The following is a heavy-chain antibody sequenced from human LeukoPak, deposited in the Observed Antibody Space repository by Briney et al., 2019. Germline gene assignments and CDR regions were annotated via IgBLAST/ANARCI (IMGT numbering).Heavy chain of an antibody. CDR3: ARGNIVVVVAATLVYYYYGMDV. V-gene: IGHV4-34*01. Sequence: SETLSLTCAVYGGSFSGYYWSCIRQPPEKGLEWFGEINHSGSTNYNPSLKSRVTISVDTSKNQFSLKLSSVTAADTAVYYCARGNIVVVVAATLVYYYYGMDVWGQGTTVTVSS. CDR2: INHSGST. J-gene: IGHJ6*02. CDR1: GGSFSGYY. D-gene: IGHD2-15*01.